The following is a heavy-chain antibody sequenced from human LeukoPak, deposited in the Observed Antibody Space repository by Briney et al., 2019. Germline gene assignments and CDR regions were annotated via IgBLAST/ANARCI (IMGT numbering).Heavy chain of an antibody. V-gene: IGHV3-74*01. CDR3: ARGTTYYYDYRGSYYYMDV. CDR1: GFTFSRNW. CDR2: IINNGCST. Sequence: GGSLRLSCAASGFTFSRNWMHWVRQAPGKGLVWVSRIINNGCSTTYADSLKGRFTISRDTAKSTVYLQMNSLRFEDTAVYYCARGTTYYYDYRGSYYYMDVWGKGTTVTVSS. D-gene: IGHD3-22*01. J-gene: IGHJ6*03.